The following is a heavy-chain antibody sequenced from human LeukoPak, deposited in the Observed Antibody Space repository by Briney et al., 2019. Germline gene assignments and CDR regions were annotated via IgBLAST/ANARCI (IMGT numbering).Heavy chain of an antibody. Sequence: GGSLKLSCAASGFTFSDSAIHWVRQASGKGLEWVGRIRDKGYGHATEYAASVKGRFTLSRDDSKNTAYLQMNSLKTEDTALYYCTTPNEGNWFDPWGQGTLVTVSS. V-gene: IGHV3-73*01. CDR2: IRDKGYGHAT. CDR1: GFTFSDSA. D-gene: IGHD2-8*01. CDR3: TTPNEGNWFDP. J-gene: IGHJ5*02.